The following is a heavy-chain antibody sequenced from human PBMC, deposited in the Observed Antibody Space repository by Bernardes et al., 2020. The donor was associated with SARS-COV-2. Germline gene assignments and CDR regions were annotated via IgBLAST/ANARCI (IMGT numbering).Heavy chain of an antibody. J-gene: IGHJ4*02. CDR1: GYTLTEFS. V-gene: IGHV1-24*01. Sequence: ASVKVSCKVSGYTLTEFSMHWVRQAPGKGLEWLGGFDPKHGKTIYAQKFQGRVTLTRDTSISTAYMDLSRLGSDDTALYYCARDPYSGSFDFDYWGQGTLVTVSS. CDR2: FDPKHGKT. CDR3: ARDPYSGSFDFDY. D-gene: IGHD1-26*01.